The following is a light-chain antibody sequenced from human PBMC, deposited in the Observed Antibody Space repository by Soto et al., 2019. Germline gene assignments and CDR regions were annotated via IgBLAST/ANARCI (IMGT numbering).Light chain of an antibody. CDR3: QQRSNWPT. CDR2: DAS. Sequence: LSQSPGTLSLSPGERATLSCRASQSVSSSLAWYRQKPGQAPRLLIYDASNRATGIPARFSGSGSGTDFTLTISSLETEDFAVYYCQQRSNWPTFGGGTKV. V-gene: IGKV3-11*01. J-gene: IGKJ4*01. CDR1: QSVSSS.